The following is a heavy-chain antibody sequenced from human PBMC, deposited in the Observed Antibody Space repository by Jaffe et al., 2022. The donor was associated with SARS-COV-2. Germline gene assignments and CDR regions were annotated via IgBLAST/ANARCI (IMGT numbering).Heavy chain of an antibody. J-gene: IGHJ4*02. CDR3: ARRVVVTATQYYFDY. Sequence: EVQLVQSGVVVKKPGESLKISCKVSGYSFASYWIGWVRQMPGKGLEWMGIFYPGDSDTRYSPSFQGQVTISADKSISTAYLQWGSLKASDTAMYYCARRVVVTATQYYFDYWGQGTLVTVSS. CDR1: GYSFASYW. V-gene: IGHV5-51*01. CDR2: FYPGDSDT. D-gene: IGHD2-21*02.